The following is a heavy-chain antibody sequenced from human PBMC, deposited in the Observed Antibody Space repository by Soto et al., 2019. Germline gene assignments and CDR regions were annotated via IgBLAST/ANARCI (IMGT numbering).Heavy chain of an antibody. CDR3: ARQGDGYNYDYYGMDV. Sequence: XATLSLTFTVSGGSISSCGFYWGWIRQPPGKGLEWIGSIYYSGSTYYNPSLKRRVTISVDTSKNQFSLKLSSVTAADTAVYYCARQGDGYNYDYYGMDVWGQGTTVTVSS. V-gene: IGHV4-39*01. J-gene: IGHJ6*02. CDR2: IYYSGST. D-gene: IGHD5-12*01. CDR1: GGSISSCGFY.